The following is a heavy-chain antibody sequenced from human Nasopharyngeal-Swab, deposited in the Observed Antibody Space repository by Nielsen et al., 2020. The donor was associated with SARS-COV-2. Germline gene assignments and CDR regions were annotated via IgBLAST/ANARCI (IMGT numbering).Heavy chain of an antibody. J-gene: IGHJ4*02. V-gene: IGHV4-4*02. D-gene: IGHD6-6*01. CDR2: IYPSGST. Sequence: SETLSLTCAVSGDSISSDNWWGWVRQPPGKGLEWIAQIYPSGSTNYNPSLRSRVTISIDTSKKQFSLKLHSVTAADTAVYYCARLDSRSSGDYWGQGSLVTVSS. CDR3: ARLDSRSSGDY. CDR1: GDSISSDNW.